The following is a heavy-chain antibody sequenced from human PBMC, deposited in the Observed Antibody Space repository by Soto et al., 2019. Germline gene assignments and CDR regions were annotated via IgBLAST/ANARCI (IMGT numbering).Heavy chain of an antibody. V-gene: IGHV3-30*04. CDR3: AREYSSSSGDYYYGMDV. CDR1: GFTFSGYA. J-gene: IGHJ6*02. D-gene: IGHD6-6*01. Sequence: GGSLRLSCAASGFTFSGYAFHWVRQAPGKGLEWVALLSFHGRDESYVDSVRGRFTISRDNSKNTLYLQMNSLRAEDTAVYYCAREYSSSSGDYYYGMDVWGQGTTVTVSS. CDR2: LSFHGRDE.